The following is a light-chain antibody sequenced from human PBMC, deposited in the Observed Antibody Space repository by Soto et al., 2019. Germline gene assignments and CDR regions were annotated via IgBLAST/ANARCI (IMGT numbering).Light chain of an antibody. CDR2: GNS. V-gene: IGLV1-40*01. CDR3: QSYDSSLSGFWV. Sequence: QSVLTQPPSVSGAPGQRVTISCTESSSNIGAGYDVHWYQQLPGTAPKLLIYGNSNRPSGVPDRFSGSKSGTSASLAITGLQAEDEADYYCQSYDSSLSGFWVFGGGTKVTVL. J-gene: IGLJ3*02. CDR1: SSNIGAGYD.